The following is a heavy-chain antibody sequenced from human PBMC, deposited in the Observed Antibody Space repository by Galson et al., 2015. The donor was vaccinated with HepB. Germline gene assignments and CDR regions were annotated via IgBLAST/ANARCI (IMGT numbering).Heavy chain of an antibody. V-gene: IGHV3-74*01. CDR1: GFTFSSHW. Sequence: SLRLSCVASGFTFSSHWMHWVRQAPGKGLVWVSRINSAGSSTNYADSVKGRFTISRDNAKNTLYLQMNSLRAEDTAVYYCARDRSARHSGYDWGYYYYYGMDVWGQGTTVTVSS. CDR3: ARDRSARHSGYDWGYYYYYGMDV. D-gene: IGHD5-12*01. CDR2: INSAGSST. J-gene: IGHJ6*02.